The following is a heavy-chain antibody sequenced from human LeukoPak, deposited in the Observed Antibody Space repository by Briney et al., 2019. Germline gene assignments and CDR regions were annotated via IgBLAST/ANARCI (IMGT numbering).Heavy chain of an antibody. J-gene: IGHJ4*02. CDR3: TTDYDILTGYSGSYFDY. Sequence: GGSLRLSCAAPGFTFSNAWMSWVRQAPGKGLEWVGRIKSKTDGGTTDYAAPVKGRFTISRDDSKNTLYLQMNSLRTEDTAVYYCTTDYDILTGYSGSYFDYWGQGTLVTVSS. V-gene: IGHV3-15*01. D-gene: IGHD3-9*01. CDR1: GFTFSNAW. CDR2: IKSKTDGGTT.